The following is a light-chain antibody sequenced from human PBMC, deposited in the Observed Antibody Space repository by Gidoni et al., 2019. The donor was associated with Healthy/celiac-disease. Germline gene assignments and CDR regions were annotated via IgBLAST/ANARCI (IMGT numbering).Light chain of an antibody. J-gene: IGKJ4*01. CDR2: AAS. CDR1: QSVSSSY. Sequence: EIVLTQSPGTLSLSPGERATLSCRASQSVSSSYLAWYQQKPGQAPRLLIYAASSRATGIPDRFSGSGSGTDFTLTISRLEPEGFAVYYCQQYGSSPPITFGGGTKVEIK. CDR3: QQYGSSPPIT. V-gene: IGKV3-20*01.